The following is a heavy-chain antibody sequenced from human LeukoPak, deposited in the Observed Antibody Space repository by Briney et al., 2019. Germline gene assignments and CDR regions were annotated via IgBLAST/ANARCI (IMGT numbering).Heavy chain of an antibody. D-gene: IGHD2-8*02. CDR2: IYNSGST. V-gene: IGHV4-59*01. CDR1: GGSISSFY. CDR3: ARPRSGPFAFHI. Sequence: SETLCLTCTASGGSISSFYWSWVRQPPGKGLEWIGYIYNSGSTNYNPSPKSRVTISVDTTTNKLSLKLSSVTAADTAAYYCARPRSGPFAFHIGG. J-gene: IGHJ3*02.